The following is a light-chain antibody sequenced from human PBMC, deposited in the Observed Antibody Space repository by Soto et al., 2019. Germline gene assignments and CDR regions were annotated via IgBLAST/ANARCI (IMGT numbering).Light chain of an antibody. CDR3: QQRSNWPRT. CDR2: DAS. V-gene: IGKV3-11*01. Sequence: EIVLTQSPATLSLSPGERATLSCRASQSVSSYLAWYQQTPGQAPRLLIYDASNRATCIPARFSGSGSGTDLTLIISSLEPEDFAVYYCQQRSNWPRTFGQGTKVEIK. CDR1: QSVSSY. J-gene: IGKJ1*01.